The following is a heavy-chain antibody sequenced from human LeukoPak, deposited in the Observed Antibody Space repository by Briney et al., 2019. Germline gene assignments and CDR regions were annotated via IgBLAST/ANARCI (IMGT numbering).Heavy chain of an antibody. Sequence: PSETLSLTCTVSGGSISSYYWSWIRQPPGKGLEWIGYIYYSGSTNYNPSLKSRVTISVDTSKNQFSLKLSSVTAADTAVYYCARVYCSSTSCRGTPYYYYYMDVWGKGTTVTVSS. CDR1: GGSISSYY. V-gene: IGHV4-59*12. J-gene: IGHJ6*03. D-gene: IGHD2-2*01. CDR3: ARVYCSSTSCRGTPYYYYYMDV. CDR2: IYYSGST.